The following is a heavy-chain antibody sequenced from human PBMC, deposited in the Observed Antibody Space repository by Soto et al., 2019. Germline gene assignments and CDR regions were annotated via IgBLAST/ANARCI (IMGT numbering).Heavy chain of an antibody. CDR1: GYTFTSYY. CDR2: INPSGGST. Sequence: GASVKVSCKASGYTFTSYYLHWVRQAPGQGLEWMAIINPSGGSTSYAQKFQGRVTMTRDTSTSTVYMELSSLRSEDTAVYYCARVGVSNAFDIWGQGTMVTVSS. V-gene: IGHV1-46*01. D-gene: IGHD3-16*01. J-gene: IGHJ3*02. CDR3: ARVGVSNAFDI.